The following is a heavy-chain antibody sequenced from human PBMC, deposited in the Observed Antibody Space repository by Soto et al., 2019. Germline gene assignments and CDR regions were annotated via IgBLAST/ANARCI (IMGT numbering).Heavy chain of an antibody. CDR2: ILVGGST. V-gene: IGHV3-23*01. CDR3: AKATATSGGAFEI. CDR1: GFICSSYD. Sequence: GGSLRLSCAVSGFICSSYDMSWVRQAPGRGLEWVSTILVGGSTHYEDSVKGRFTISRDTSKNTVYLQMNGLTAGDTAFYYCAKATATSGGAFEIYGQGTMVTVSS. D-gene: IGHD1-1*01. J-gene: IGHJ3*02.